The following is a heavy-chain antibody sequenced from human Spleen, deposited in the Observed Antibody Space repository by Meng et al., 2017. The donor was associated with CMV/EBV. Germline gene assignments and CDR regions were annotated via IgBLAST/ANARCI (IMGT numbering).Heavy chain of an antibody. J-gene: IGHJ4*02. Sequence: SETLSLTCNVSGDSISSYFWSWIRLSPGKGLEWIGWLYYNGNNNYNPSLKSRVTISVDTSKNQSSLKLSSVTAADTAVYYCARGEGGGVFDYWGQGTLVTVSS. D-gene: IGHD3-16*01. V-gene: IGHV4-59*01. CDR2: LYYNGNN. CDR3: ARGEGGGVFDY. CDR1: GDSISSYF.